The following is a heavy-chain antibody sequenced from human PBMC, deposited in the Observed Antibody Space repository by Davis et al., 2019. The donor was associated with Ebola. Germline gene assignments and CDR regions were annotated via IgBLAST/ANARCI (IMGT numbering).Heavy chain of an antibody. Sequence: ASVTVSCKASGYTFPNYDINWVRQAPGQGLEWIGLMNPNSGKTEFAQKFQGRVTITRNTSINTAYMELSSLRSEDTAVYYCARAQTYYSDGTGYYYHQYFFDYWGQGTQVSVSS. J-gene: IGHJ4*02. CDR1: GYTFPNYD. D-gene: IGHD3-22*01. V-gene: IGHV1-8*01. CDR2: MNPNSGKT. CDR3: ARAQTYYSDGTGYYYHQYFFDY.